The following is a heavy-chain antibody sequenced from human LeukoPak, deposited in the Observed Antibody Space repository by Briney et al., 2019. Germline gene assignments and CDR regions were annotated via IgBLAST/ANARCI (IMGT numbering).Heavy chain of an antibody. J-gene: IGHJ4*02. Sequence: ASVKVSCKASGYTFTSYGISWVRQAPGQGLEWMGWISAYNGNTNYAQKLQGRVTMATDTSTSTAYMELRSLRSDDTAVYYCARDDWELTTPPDWGQGTLVTVSS. D-gene: IGHD1-26*01. CDR3: ARDDWELTTPPD. CDR2: ISAYNGNT. V-gene: IGHV1-18*01. CDR1: GYTFTSYG.